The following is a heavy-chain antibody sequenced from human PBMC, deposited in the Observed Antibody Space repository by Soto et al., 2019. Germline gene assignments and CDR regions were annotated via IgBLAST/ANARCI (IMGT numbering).Heavy chain of an antibody. CDR1: GFTFSSFW. J-gene: IGHJ5*02. Sequence: EVQLVESGGGLVQPGGSLRLSCAVSGFTFSSFWMHWVRQAPGEGMVWVSRINTDGSSTSYAVSVKGRFTISRDNAKNTLYLQMNSLRVEDTAMYYCAKRGVDTFGLSSWGQGTLVTVSS. CDR3: AKRGVDTFGLSS. CDR2: INTDGSST. V-gene: IGHV3-74*01. D-gene: IGHD3-10*01.